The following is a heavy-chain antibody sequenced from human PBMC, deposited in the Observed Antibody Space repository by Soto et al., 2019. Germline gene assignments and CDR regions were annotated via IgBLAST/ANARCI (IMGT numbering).Heavy chain of an antibody. J-gene: IGHJ6*02. D-gene: IGHD5-18*01. CDR3: ARASARGIQLWSNYYYYGMDV. CDR2: IIPIFGTA. CDR1: GGTFSSYA. Sequence: QVQLVQSGAEVKKPGSSVKVSCKASGGTFSSYAISWVRQAPGQGLEWMGGIIPIFGTANYAQKFQGRVTITADESTSTAYMELSSLRSEDTAVYYCARASARGIQLWSNYYYYGMDVWGQGTTVTVSS. V-gene: IGHV1-69*01.